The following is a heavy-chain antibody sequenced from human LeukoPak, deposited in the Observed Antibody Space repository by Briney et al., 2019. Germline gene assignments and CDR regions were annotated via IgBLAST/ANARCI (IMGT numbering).Heavy chain of an antibody. J-gene: IGHJ4*02. Sequence: GGSLRLSCAASGFTFSSYRMSWVRQAPGNGLECVANMKQDGSEKYYADSVKGRFIISRDNAKNSLYLQMNSLRVEDMAVYYCARDVAAFDYWGQGTLVTVSS. D-gene: IGHD6-25*01. V-gene: IGHV3-7*03. CDR3: ARDVAAFDY. CDR1: GFTFSSYR. CDR2: MKQDGSEK.